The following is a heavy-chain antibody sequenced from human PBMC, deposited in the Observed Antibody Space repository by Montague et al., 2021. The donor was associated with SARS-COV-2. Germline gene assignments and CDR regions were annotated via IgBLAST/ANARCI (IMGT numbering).Heavy chain of an antibody. Sequence: SETLSLTCSVSGGSISSSYWSWIRQPPGKGLEWIGYIYHYGSAKYNPSLKSRVTISVDTSKNQFSLKLSSVTAVDTAAYYCARDANWDWYYFDYWGQGTLVTVSS. CDR3: ARDANWDWYYFDY. V-gene: IGHV4-59*12. CDR1: GGSISSSY. CDR2: IYHYGSA. D-gene: IGHD7-27*01. J-gene: IGHJ4*02.